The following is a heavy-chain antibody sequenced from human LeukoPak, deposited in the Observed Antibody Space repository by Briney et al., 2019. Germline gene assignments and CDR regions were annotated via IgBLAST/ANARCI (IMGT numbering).Heavy chain of an antibody. CDR1: GYTFTSYY. J-gene: IGHJ3*02. CDR3: ARDLVVPSGSYAFDI. D-gene: IGHD1-26*01. V-gene: IGHV1-46*01. Sequence: ASVKVSCKSSGYTFTSYYMHWVRQAPGQGLEWMGIINPSGGSTSYAQKFQGRVTMTRDTSTSTVYMELSSLRSEDTAVYYCARDLVVPSGSYAFDIWGQGTMVTVSS. CDR2: INPSGGST.